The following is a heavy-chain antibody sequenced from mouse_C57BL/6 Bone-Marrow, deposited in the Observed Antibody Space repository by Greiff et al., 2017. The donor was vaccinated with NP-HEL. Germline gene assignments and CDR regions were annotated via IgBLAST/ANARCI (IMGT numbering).Heavy chain of an antibody. D-gene: IGHD1-1*01. Sequence: QVQLQQPGAELVKPGASVKMSCKASGYTFTSYWITWVKQRPGQGLEWIGDIYPGSGSTNYNEKFKSKATLTVDTSSSTAYMQLSSLTSEDSAVYYCARRPGITTVVRAMDYWGQGTSVTVSS. CDR1: GYTFTSYW. CDR2: IYPGSGST. CDR3: ARRPGITTVVRAMDY. J-gene: IGHJ4*01. V-gene: IGHV1-55*01.